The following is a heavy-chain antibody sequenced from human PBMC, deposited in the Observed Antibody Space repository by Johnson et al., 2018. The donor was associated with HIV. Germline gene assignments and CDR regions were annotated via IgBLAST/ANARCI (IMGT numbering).Heavy chain of an antibody. CDR3: ARDGDDGDEADDTKGAFDI. D-gene: IGHD3-9*01. CDR1: GFTFDDYG. CDR2: INWNGGST. J-gene: IGHJ3*02. Sequence: VQLVESGGGLVKPGGSLRLSCAASGFTFDDYGMSWVRQAPGKGLEWVSGINWNGGSTGYADSVKGRFTISRDNAKKSLYLQMNSLRADDTALYYCARDGDDGDEADDTKGAFDIWGQGTMVTVSS. V-gene: IGHV3-20*04.